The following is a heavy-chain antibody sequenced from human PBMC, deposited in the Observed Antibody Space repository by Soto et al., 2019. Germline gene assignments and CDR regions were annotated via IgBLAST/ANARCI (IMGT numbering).Heavy chain of an antibody. V-gene: IGHV1-18*01. CDR3: ARGRGGIQLWYDDY. CDR1: GYTFTSYG. J-gene: IGHJ4*02. D-gene: IGHD5-18*01. Sequence: ASVKVSRKASGYTFTSYGISWVRQAPGQGLEWMGWISAYNGNTNYAQKLQGRVTMTTDTSTSTAYMELRSLRSDDTAVYYCARGRGGIQLWYDDYWGQGTLVTVSS. CDR2: ISAYNGNT.